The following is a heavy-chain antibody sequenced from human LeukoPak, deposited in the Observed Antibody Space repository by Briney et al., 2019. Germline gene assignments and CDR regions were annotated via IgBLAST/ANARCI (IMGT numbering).Heavy chain of an antibody. J-gene: IGHJ5*02. CDR2: INTDGTTT. CDR3: VTAGGSGSYGRFDP. CDR1: GFMFSAYW. Sequence: GSLRLSCAASGFMFSAYWMHWVRQPPGKGLVWVSRINTDGTTTNYADSVKGRFTIFRDNAKNTVYLQMNSLRDEDTAVYYCVTAGGSGSYGRFDPWGQGTLVSVSS. V-gene: IGHV3-74*01. D-gene: IGHD3-10*01.